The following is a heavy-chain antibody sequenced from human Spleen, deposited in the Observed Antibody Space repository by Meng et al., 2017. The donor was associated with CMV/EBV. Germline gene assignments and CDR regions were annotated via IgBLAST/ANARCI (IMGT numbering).Heavy chain of an antibody. D-gene: IGHD2/OR15-2a*01. CDR3: ARDWRSGTGPTWQVYYFDY. Sequence: GESLKISCAASGFTFSSYSINWVRQAPGKGLEWVSSISISSSYIYYADSVKGRFTISRDNAKNSLSLQMDSLRAEDTAVYYCARDWRSGTGPTWQVYYFDYWGQGTLVTVSS. J-gene: IGHJ4*02. CDR2: ISISSSYI. V-gene: IGHV3-21*01. CDR1: GFTFSSYS.